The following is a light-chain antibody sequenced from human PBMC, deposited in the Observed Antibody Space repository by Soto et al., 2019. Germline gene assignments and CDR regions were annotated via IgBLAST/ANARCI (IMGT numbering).Light chain of an antibody. CDR2: DTS. CDR3: QEYIHWPPGM. V-gene: IGKV3-15*01. CDR1: QFVSRR. J-gene: IGKJ4*02. Sequence: EIVVTQSPATLSASPGERVTLSCRASQFVSRRLAWYQQRPGQVPRRLIYDTSTRAPGISARFSGSVSGTEFTLTISSLQSEDSAVYYCQEYIHWPPGMLGAGTTVAIK.